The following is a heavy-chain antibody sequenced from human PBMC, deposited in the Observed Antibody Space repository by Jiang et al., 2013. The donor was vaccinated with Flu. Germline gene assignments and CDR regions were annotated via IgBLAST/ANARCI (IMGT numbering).Heavy chain of an antibody. CDR2: IYYSGST. Sequence: PGLVKPSETLSLTCTVSGVSISGYSWSWIRQSPGKGLEWIGNIYYSGSTSYNPSLKSRVTISQDTSKNQFSLKLTSVTAADTAVFYCARGYCTHGVCYPAAPFEYWGQGTLVTVSS. CDR3: ARGYCTHGVCYPAAPFEY. CDR1: GVSISGYS. J-gene: IGHJ4*02. V-gene: IGHV4-59*01. D-gene: IGHD2-8*01.